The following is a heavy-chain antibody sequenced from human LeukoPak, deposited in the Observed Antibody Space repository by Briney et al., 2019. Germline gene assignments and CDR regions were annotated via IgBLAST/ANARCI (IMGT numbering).Heavy chain of an antibody. CDR3: ARELRTTFGGAPDV. J-gene: IGHJ6*04. CDR1: GFTFSSYA. Sequence: PGGSLRLSCAASGFTFSSYAMHWVRQAPGKGLEWVAVISYDGSNKYYADSVKGRFTISRDNSKNTLYLQMNSLRAEDTAVYYCARELRTTFGGAPDVWGKGTTVTVSS. V-gene: IGHV3-30-3*01. CDR2: ISYDGSNK. D-gene: IGHD3-16*01.